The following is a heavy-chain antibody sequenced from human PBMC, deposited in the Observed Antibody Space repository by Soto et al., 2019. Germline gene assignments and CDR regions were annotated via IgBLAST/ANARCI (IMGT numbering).Heavy chain of an antibody. D-gene: IGHD3-3*01. CDR2: IYYSGST. CDR1: GGSISSYY. Sequence: HSETLSLTCTVSGGSISSYYCSWIRQPTGKGLEWIGYIYYSGSTNYNPSLKSRVTISVETSKNQFSLKLSPVTAADTAVYYCASLYYDCWSGSIYYYMDVWGKGTTVTVSS. J-gene: IGHJ6*03. V-gene: IGHV4-59*01. CDR3: ASLYYDCWSGSIYYYMDV.